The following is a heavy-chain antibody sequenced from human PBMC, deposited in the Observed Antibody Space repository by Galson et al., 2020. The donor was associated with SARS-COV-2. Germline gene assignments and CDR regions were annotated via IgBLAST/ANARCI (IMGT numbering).Heavy chain of an antibody. CDR1: GYTFTGYY. CDR2: INPNTGDT. Sequence: ASVTVSCQTSGYTFTGYYLHWVRPAPGQGLNWMGWINPNTGDTHYAHKFQGRVTVTRDTAVSTAYMELSRLRSDDTAVYYCARSGRYDRGVIRYYFYAMDLWGQGTTVTVSS. V-gene: IGHV1-2*02. CDR3: ARSGRYDRGVIRYYFYAMDL. J-gene: IGHJ6*02. D-gene: IGHD3-10*01.